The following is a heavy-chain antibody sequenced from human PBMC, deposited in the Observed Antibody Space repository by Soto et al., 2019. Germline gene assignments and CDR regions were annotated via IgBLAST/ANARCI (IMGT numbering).Heavy chain of an antibody. D-gene: IGHD5-12*01. CDR1: GYTFTSYA. CDR3: ANSGSLFGWFDP. J-gene: IGHJ5*02. V-gene: IGHV1-3*01. CDR2: INAGNGNT. Sequence: ASVKVSCKASGYTFTSYAMHWVRQAPGQRLEWMGWINAGNGNTKYSQKFQGRVTITRDTSASTAYMELSSLRSEDTAVYYCANSGSLFGWFDPWGQGTLVTVSS.